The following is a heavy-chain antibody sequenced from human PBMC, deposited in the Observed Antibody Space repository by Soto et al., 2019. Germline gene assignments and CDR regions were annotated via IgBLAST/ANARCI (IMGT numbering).Heavy chain of an antibody. D-gene: IGHD3-16*02. Sequence: PSETLSLTCTVSGGSISSGDYYWSWIRQPPGKGLEWIGYIYYSGSTNYNPSLKSRVTISVDTSKNQFSLKLSSVTAADTAVYYCARTVHLGELSRYYYYYYMDVWGKGTTVTVSS. CDR3: ARTVHLGELSRYYYYYYMDV. CDR2: IYYSGST. V-gene: IGHV4-30-4*01. CDR1: GGSISSGDYY. J-gene: IGHJ6*03.